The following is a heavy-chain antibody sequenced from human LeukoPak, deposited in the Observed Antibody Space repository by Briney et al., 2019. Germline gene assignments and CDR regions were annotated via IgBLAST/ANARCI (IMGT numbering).Heavy chain of an antibody. Sequence: GRSLRLSCAASGFTFSNYGMHWVRQAPGKGLEWVAVIWYDGNNKNYADSVKGRFTISRDNSKNTLYVQMNSLRAEDTAVYYCARNYGSGRGSDALDIWGQGTMVTVSS. CDR1: GFTFSNYG. V-gene: IGHV3-33*01. CDR3: ARNYGSGRGSDALDI. CDR2: IWYDGNNK. D-gene: IGHD3-10*01. J-gene: IGHJ3*02.